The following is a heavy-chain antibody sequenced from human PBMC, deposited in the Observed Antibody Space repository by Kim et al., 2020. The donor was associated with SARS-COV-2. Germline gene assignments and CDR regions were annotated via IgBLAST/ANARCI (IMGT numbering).Heavy chain of an antibody. Sequence: AAPVKGRFTISRDNAKNTLYLQMNSLGAEDTAVYYCARGGGSYFFSLDYWGQGTLVTVSS. CDR3: ARGGGSYFFSLDY. V-gene: IGHV3-30*01. D-gene: IGHD1-26*01. J-gene: IGHJ4*02.